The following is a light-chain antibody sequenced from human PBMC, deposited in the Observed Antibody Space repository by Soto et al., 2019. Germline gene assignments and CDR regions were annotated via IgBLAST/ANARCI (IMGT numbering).Light chain of an antibody. J-gene: IGKJ1*01. Sequence: EIVMTQSPATLSVSPGERVTLSCRASQSVSGHLAWYQQKPGQAPRLIISGASTRATGIPARFSGGGSETEFTLTISSLQSEDFAVYYCQQYSDWPPWRFGQGTKVDIK. CDR2: GAS. CDR1: QSVSGH. V-gene: IGKV3-15*01. CDR3: QQYSDWPPWR.